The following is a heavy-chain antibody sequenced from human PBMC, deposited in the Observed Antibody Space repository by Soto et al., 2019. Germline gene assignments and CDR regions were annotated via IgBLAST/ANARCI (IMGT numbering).Heavy chain of an antibody. D-gene: IGHD2-15*01. Sequence: PGGSLRLSCAASGCTFSSYAMSWLRQAPGKGLEWVAAISDSGRNTYYADSVKGQFTISRDNSKNTLYLQINSLRAEDTAVYYCAQQRGYCSDGSCYLFYWGQGTLVTVSS. CDR2: ISDSGRNT. CDR3: AQQRGYCSDGSCYLFY. CDR1: GCTFSSYA. J-gene: IGHJ4*02. V-gene: IGHV3-23*01.